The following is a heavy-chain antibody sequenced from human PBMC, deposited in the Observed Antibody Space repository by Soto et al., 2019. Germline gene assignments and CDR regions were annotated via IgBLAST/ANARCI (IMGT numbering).Heavy chain of an antibody. Sequence: ASVKVSCKASVYTFLKYGINWVRQAPGQGLEWMGWMSPDSGNTGSPQRFQGRVTMTRNTSTNTAYMELSSLRSEDTAVYYCARRALTGHWFDPWGQGTLVTVSS. CDR2: MSPDSGNT. D-gene: IGHD3-9*01. V-gene: IGHV1-8*01. J-gene: IGHJ5*02. CDR3: ARRALTGHWFDP. CDR1: VYTFLKYG.